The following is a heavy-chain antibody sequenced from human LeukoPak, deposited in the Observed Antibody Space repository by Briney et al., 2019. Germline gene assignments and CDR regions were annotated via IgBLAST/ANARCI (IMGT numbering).Heavy chain of an antibody. CDR1: GFTFDDYA. CDR3: ASGYSGYGTYYLDV. J-gene: IGHJ6*03. V-gene: IGHV3-9*03. D-gene: IGHD5-12*01. Sequence: PGGSLRLSCAASGFTFDDYAMHWVRHAPGKGLEWVSGISWNSGSIGYADSVKGRFTISRDNAKNSLYLQMNSLRAEDMALYYCASGYSGYGTYYLDVWGKGTTVTISS. CDR2: ISWNSGSI.